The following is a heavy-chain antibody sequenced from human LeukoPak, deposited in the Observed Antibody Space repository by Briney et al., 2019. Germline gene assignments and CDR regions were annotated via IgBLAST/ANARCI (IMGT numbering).Heavy chain of an antibody. CDR1: GLTFRNYA. V-gene: IGHV3-23*01. CDR2: IRGDAGGGAT. D-gene: IGHD4-17*01. Sequence: PGGSLRLSCAASGLTFRNYAMTWVRQAPGKGLEWVSTIRGDAGGGATSYADPVKGRFTVYRDNSKNTLYLQMTSLRAGDTAVYYCAKDPNGDYVGAFDSWGQGTLVTVSS. CDR3: AKDPNGDYVGAFDS. J-gene: IGHJ3*01.